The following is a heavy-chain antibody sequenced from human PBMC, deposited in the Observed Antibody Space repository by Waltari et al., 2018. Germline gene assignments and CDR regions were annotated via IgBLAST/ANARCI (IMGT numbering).Heavy chain of an antibody. CDR3: ATDSFIGGFDP. V-gene: IGHV1-24*01. Sequence: QVQLVQSGAAVKTPGASVKVSCKVSGYTLPALSLPRVRQAPGKGLAWKGGFDPEDGETIYAQKCQGRVTMTEDTSTDTAYMELSSLRSEDTAVYYCATDSFIGGFDPWGQGTLVTVSS. D-gene: IGHD1-26*01. CDR1: GYTLPALS. CDR2: FDPEDGET. J-gene: IGHJ5*02.